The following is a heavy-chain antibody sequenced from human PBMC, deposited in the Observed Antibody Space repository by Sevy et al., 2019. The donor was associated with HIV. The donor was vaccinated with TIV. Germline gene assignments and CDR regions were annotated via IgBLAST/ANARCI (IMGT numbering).Heavy chain of an antibody. CDR2: ISSSSSHI. CDR1: GFTFSSYS. Sequence: GGSLRLSCAASGFTFSSYSMNWVRQAPGKGLEWFSYISSSSSHIYYADYVKGRFTISRDNAKTSLYLQMNSLRDEDTAVYYCARGNIVATVYNCWGQGTLVTVSS. V-gene: IGHV3-48*02. D-gene: IGHD5-12*01. J-gene: IGHJ4*02. CDR3: ARGNIVATVYNC.